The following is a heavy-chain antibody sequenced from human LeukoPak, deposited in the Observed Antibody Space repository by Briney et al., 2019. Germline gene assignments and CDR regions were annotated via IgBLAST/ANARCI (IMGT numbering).Heavy chain of an antibody. Sequence: SETLSLTCTVAGGSISTSGVYWSWIRQHPAKGLEWIGYIYYIGSAYYNPSLESRVTISVDTSTDQFSLMLASATAADTAVYYCARVRDDFFFANWGRGTLVTVSS. CDR3: ARVRDDFFFAN. CDR2: IYYIGSA. CDR1: GGSISTSGVY. V-gene: IGHV4-31*03. D-gene: IGHD3-3*01. J-gene: IGHJ4*02.